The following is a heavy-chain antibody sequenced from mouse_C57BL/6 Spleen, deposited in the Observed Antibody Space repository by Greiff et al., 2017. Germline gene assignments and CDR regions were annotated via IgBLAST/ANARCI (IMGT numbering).Heavy chain of an antibody. CDR1: GYTFTDYN. Sequence: VQLQQSGPELVKPGASVKMSCKASGYTFTDYNMHWVKQSHGKSLEWIGYINPNNGGTSYNQKFKGKATLTVNKYSSTAYMELRSLTSEDSAVYYCARRYDYDGGGFDYWGQGTTLTVSS. CDR3: ARRYDYDGGGFDY. V-gene: IGHV1-22*01. J-gene: IGHJ2*01. CDR2: INPNNGGT. D-gene: IGHD2-4*01.